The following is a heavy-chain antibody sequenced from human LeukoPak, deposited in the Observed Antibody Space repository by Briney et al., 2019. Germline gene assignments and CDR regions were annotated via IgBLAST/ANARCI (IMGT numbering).Heavy chain of an antibody. V-gene: IGHV4-59*12. D-gene: IGHD2-15*01. CDR1: GGSISSFY. CDR3: ARERMDAFDI. Sequence: PSETLSLTCTVSGGSISSFYWGWIRQPPGKRLEWIGYIYYSGRTKYNPSLKSRVTISGDTSKNQFSLKLSSVTAADTAVYYCARERMDAFDIWGQGTMVTVSS. J-gene: IGHJ3*02. CDR2: IYYSGRT.